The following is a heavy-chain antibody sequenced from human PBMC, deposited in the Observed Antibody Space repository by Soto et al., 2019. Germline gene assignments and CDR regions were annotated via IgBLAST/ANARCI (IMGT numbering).Heavy chain of an antibody. CDR1: WGSLSSYY. D-gene: IGHD3-10*01. J-gene: IGHJ5*02. CDR2: IYYSGST. CDR3: ARVYGSGSYYNWFDP. V-gene: IGHV4-59*08. Sequence: ASEALCLPFPFSWGSLSSYYLSVFRPPPGKGLEWIGYIYYSGSTNYNPSLKSRVTISVDTSKNQFSLKLSSVTAADTAVYYCARVYGSGSYYNWFDPWGQGTLVTVSS.